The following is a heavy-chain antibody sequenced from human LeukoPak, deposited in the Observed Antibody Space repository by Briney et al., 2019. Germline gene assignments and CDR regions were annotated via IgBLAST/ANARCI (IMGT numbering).Heavy chain of an antibody. CDR1: GYTLTELS. V-gene: IGHV1-24*01. D-gene: IGHD3-3*01. Sequence: ASVKVSCKVSGYTLTELSMHWVRQAPGKGLEWMGGFDPEDGETTYAQKFQGRVTMTEDTSTDTAYMELSSLRSEDTAVYYCATRTIFGVVGYEYYMDVWGKGTTVTVSS. J-gene: IGHJ6*03. CDR2: FDPEDGET. CDR3: ATRTIFGVVGYEYYMDV.